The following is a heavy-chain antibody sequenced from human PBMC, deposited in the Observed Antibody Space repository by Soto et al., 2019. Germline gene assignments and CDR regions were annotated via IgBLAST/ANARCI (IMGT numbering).Heavy chain of an antibody. CDR3: ARDHIRSIVVVVAATPDYYYGMDV. J-gene: IGHJ6*02. D-gene: IGHD2-15*01. V-gene: IGHV4-4*07. CDR1: GGSISSYY. Sequence: SETLSLTCTVSGGSISSYYWSWIRQPAGKGLEWIGRIYTSGSTNYNPSLKSRVTMSVDTSKNQFSLKLSSVTAADTAVYYCARDHIRSIVVVVAATPDYYYGMDVWGQGTTVT. CDR2: IYTSGST.